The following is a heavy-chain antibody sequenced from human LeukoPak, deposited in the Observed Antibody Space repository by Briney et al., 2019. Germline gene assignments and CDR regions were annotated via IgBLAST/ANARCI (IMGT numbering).Heavy chain of an antibody. D-gene: IGHD6-13*01. CDR2: INPNSGGT. CDR1: GYTFTGYY. J-gene: IGHJ4*02. Sequence: ASVKVSCKDSGYTFTGYYMHWVRQAPGQGLEWMGWINPNSGGTNYAQKFQGRVTMTRDTSISTAYMELSRLRSDDTAVYYCARSKFIAAAGTDYWGQGTLVTVSS. V-gene: IGHV1-2*02. CDR3: ARSKFIAAAGTDY.